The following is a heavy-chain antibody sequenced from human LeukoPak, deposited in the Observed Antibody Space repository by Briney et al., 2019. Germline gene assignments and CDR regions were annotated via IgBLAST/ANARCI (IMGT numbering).Heavy chain of an antibody. CDR2: ISGSGGST. J-gene: IGHJ4*02. V-gene: IGHV3-23*01. D-gene: IGHD2-15*01. CDR1: GFSFNTFD. CDR3: VKGGWLDD. Sequence: SLILTCAASGFSFNTFDMSWVRQAPGGGLEWVSFISGSGGSTQYANSVKGRVTISRDNFNNLLYLDMHSLRGDDTAIYYCVKGGWLDDYGQGTLVTVSS.